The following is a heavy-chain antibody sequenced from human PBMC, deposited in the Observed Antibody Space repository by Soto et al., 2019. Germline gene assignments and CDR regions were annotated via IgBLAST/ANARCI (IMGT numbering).Heavy chain of an antibody. V-gene: IGHV3-21*06. Sequence: EVQLVESGGGLVKPGGSLSLSWGASGFTFTRYSMNWVRQAPGKGLEGVSSISSTTNYIYYGDSMKGRFTISRDNAKNSLYLEMNSLRAEDTAVYYCARESEDLTSNFDYWGQGTLVTVSS. J-gene: IGHJ4*02. CDR2: ISSTTNYI. CDR1: GFTFTRYS. CDR3: ARESEDLTSNFDY.